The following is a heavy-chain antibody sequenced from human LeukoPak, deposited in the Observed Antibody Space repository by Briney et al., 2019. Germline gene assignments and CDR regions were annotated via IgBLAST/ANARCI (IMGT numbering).Heavy chain of an antibody. V-gene: IGHV3-33*01. D-gene: IGHD2-15*01. Sequence: GGSLRLSCAASGFTFSSYGMHCARQAPGKGLEWVAVIWYDGSNKYYADSVKGRFTISRDNSKNTLYLQMNSLRAEDTAVYYCARDRAYGYCSGGSCNPLDYWGQGTLVTVSS. J-gene: IGHJ4*02. CDR1: GFTFSSYG. CDR2: IWYDGSNK. CDR3: ARDRAYGYCSGGSCNPLDY.